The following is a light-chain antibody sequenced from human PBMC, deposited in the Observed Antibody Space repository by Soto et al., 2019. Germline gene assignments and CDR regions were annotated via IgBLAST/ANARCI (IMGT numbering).Light chain of an antibody. J-gene: IGLJ2*01. CDR1: SSDVGGYNY. Sequence: QSALTQPASVSGSPGQSITISCTGTSSDVGGYNYVSWYQQHPGKAPKLMIYEVSNRPSGVSNRFSGSKSGNTASLTISGLPAEDDADYYCSSYTSSSTLVVFGGGTKVTVL. V-gene: IGLV2-14*01. CDR2: EVS. CDR3: SSYTSSSTLVV.